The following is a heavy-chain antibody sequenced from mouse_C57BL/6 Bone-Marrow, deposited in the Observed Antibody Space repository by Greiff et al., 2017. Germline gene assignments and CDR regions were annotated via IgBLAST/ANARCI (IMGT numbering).Heavy chain of an antibody. CDR1: GFTITDDS. CDR3: ATDSPPLLD. D-gene: IGHD2-10*01. V-gene: IGHV14-4*01. J-gene: IGHJ2*01. CDR2: IDPENGDT. Sequence: DVQLQESGAELVRPGASVKLSCTASGFTITDDSMHWVKQRPEQGLEWIGWIDPENGDTEYASKFQGKATITADTSSNTAYLQLSSLTSEDTAVYYCATDSPPLLDWGQGTTLTVSS.